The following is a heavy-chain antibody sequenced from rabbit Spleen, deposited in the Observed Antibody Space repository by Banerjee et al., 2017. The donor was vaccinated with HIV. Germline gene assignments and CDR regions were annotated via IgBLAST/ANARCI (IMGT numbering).Heavy chain of an antibody. CDR2: IDLVFGST. J-gene: IGHJ4*01. CDR1: GFDFSTYG. CDR3: VRGASSSGYYSL. D-gene: IGHD1-1*01. V-gene: IGHV1S47*01. Sequence: QEQLVESGGGLVKPGGSLKLSCKASGFDFSTYGVSWVRQAPGKGLEWIGYIDLVFGSTYYANWVNGRFTISSHNAQNTLYLQLNSLTVADTATYFCVRGASSSGYYSLWGPGTLVTVS.